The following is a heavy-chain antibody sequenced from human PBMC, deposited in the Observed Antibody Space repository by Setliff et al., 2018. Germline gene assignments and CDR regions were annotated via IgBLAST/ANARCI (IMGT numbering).Heavy chain of an antibody. CDR3: AKDQAFLEWLFDY. CDR1: GFTFSTYY. Sequence: GGSLRLSCAASGFTFSTYYMHWVRQPPGKGLEWVAFVHYDGVNKHYRDSVKGRFTISRDNSKNTLYLQMNSLRPNDTAVYYCAKDQAFLEWLFDYWGQGMLVTVSS. D-gene: IGHD3-3*02. J-gene: IGHJ4*02. V-gene: IGHV3-30*02. CDR2: VHYDGVNK.